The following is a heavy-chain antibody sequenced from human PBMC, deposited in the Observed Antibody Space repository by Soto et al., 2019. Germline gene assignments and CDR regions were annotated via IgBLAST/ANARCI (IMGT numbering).Heavy chain of an antibody. CDR2: ISGSGGST. V-gene: IGHV3-23*01. J-gene: IGHJ2*01. Sequence: EVQLLESGGGLVQPGGSLRLSCAASGFTFSSYAMSWVRQAPGKGLEWVSAISGSGGSTYYADSVKGRFAISRDNSKNTLYLQMNSLRAEDTAVYYCAKGVRVRGVIILSYWYFDLWGRGTLVTVSS. CDR1: GFTFSSYA. CDR3: AKGVRVRGVIILSYWYFDL. D-gene: IGHD3-10*01.